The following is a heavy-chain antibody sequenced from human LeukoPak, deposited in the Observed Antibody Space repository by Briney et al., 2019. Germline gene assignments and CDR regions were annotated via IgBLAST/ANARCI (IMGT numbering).Heavy chain of an antibody. CDR3: ARYGGSGWVIDN. J-gene: IGHJ4*02. CDR1: GASITSHY. D-gene: IGHD6-19*01. V-gene: IGHV4-59*11. CDR2: IYYSGST. Sequence: SETLSLTCSVSGASITSHYWSWVRQPPGKRLEWIGYIYYSGSTNYNPSLQSRVTMSVDTSENQFSLKLSSVTAADTAVYYCARYGGSGWVIDNWGQGTLVTVSS.